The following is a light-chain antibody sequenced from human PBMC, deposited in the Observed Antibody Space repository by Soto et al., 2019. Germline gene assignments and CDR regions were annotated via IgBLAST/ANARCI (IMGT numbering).Light chain of an antibody. CDR1: SSDVGGYNY. Sequence: QSALTQPPSASGSPGQSVTISCTGTSSDVGGYNYVSWYQQHPGKAPKLMIYEVSKRPSGVPDRFSGSKSGNTASLTVSGLQAEDEADYYCSSYAGSNFYVFGIGTKVTGL. CDR3: SSYAGSNFYV. J-gene: IGLJ1*01. V-gene: IGLV2-8*01. CDR2: EVS.